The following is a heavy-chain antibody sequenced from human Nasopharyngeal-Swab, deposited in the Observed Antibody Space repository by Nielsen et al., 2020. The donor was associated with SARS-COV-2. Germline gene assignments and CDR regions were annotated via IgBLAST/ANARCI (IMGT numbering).Heavy chain of an antibody. CDR3: ARDVESLTNYYALDS. J-gene: IGHJ5*01. CDR2: ISDDNTI. Sequence: GESLKISCEASGFIFNTYGLNWVRQAPGKGLEWISYISDDNTIFYADSVKGRFTISRDNAKNSLGLQMNSLRDDDTAVYYCARDVESLTNYYALDSWGQGTLVTVSS. D-gene: IGHD3-9*01. CDR1: GFIFNTYG. V-gene: IGHV3-48*02.